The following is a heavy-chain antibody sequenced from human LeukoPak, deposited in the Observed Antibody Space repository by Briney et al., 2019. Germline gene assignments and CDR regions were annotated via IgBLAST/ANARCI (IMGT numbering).Heavy chain of an antibody. V-gene: IGHV3-7*01. CDR2: IKQDGSEK. CDR3: ATNMRVAVAGTWNY. D-gene: IGHD6-19*01. Sequence: GGSLRLSCAASGFTISSYWMSWVRQTPGKGLEWVANIKQDGSEKYYVDSVKGGFTISRDNAKNSLYLQMNSLRAEDTAVYYCATNMRVAVAGTWNYWGQGTLVTVSS. CDR1: GFTISSYW. J-gene: IGHJ4*02.